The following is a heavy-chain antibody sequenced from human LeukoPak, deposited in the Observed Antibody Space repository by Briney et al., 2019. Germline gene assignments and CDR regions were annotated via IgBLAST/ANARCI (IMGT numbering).Heavy chain of an antibody. V-gene: IGHV3-74*01. D-gene: IGHD1-14*01. Sequence: PGGSLRLSCAASGFTFSSYWMHWVRQAPGKGLVWVSRINSDGSSTSYADSVKGRFTISRDNAKNSLYLQINSLRAEDTAVYYCARDSFETDIDYWGQGTLVTVSS. CDR1: GFTFSSYW. J-gene: IGHJ4*02. CDR2: INSDGSST. CDR3: ARDSFETDIDY.